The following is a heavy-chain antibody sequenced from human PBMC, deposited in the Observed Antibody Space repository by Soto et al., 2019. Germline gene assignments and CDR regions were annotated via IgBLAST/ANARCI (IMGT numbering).Heavy chain of an antibody. CDR1: GYTFTGYC. CDR2: INPNSGGT. D-gene: IGHD3-16*01. CDR3: VRDLLRPRRYFDY. V-gene: IGHV1-2*04. Sequence: ASVKVSCKASGYTFTGYCMHWVRQAPGQGLEWMGWINPNSGGTNYAQKFQGWVTMTRDTSISTAYMELSRLRSDDTAVYHCVRDLLRPRRYFDYWGQGTLVTVSS. J-gene: IGHJ4*02.